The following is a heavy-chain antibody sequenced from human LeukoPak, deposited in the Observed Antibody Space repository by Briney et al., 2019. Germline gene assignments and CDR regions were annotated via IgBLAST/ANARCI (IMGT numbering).Heavy chain of an antibody. D-gene: IGHD3-16*02. CDR3: ARDFDYVWGSYRYPTNYFDY. V-gene: IGHV1-2*02. CDR2: INPNSGGT. CDR1: GYTFTSYG. Sequence: ASVKVSCKASGYTFTSYGISWVRQAPGQGLEWMGWINPNSGGTNYAQKFQGRVTMTRDTSISTAHMELSRLRSDDTAVYYCARDFDYVWGSYRYPTNYFDYWGQGTLVTVSS. J-gene: IGHJ4*02.